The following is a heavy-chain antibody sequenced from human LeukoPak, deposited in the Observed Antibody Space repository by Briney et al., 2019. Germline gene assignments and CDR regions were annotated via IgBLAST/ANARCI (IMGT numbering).Heavy chain of an antibody. V-gene: IGHV3-49*04. J-gene: IGHJ6*02. Sequence: PGRSLRLSCTASGFTFGDYAMSWVRQAPGNGLEWVGFIRSKAYGGTTEYAASVKGRFTISRDDSKSIAYLQMNSLKTEDTAVYYCTRDTYGSGSYSLIYYGMDVWGQGTTVTVSS. CDR3: TRDTYGSGSYSLIYYGMDV. CDR2: IRSKAYGGTT. D-gene: IGHD3-10*01. CDR1: GFTFGDYA.